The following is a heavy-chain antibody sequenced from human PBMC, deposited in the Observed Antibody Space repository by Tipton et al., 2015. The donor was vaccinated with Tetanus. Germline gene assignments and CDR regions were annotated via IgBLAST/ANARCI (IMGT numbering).Heavy chain of an antibody. V-gene: IGHV4-38-2*01. J-gene: IGHJ4*02. CDR1: DYSISTGYY. CDR3: ARGILGGNSGSTFDY. CDR2: IFHRGST. Sequence: GLVKPSETLSLTCSVTDYSISTGYYWGWIRQPPGKGLEWIGSIFHRGSTYYNAPLKSRVTISVDTSKNQFSLKLSSVTAADTAVYYCARGILGGNSGSTFDYWGQGTLVTVSS. D-gene: IGHD4-23*01.